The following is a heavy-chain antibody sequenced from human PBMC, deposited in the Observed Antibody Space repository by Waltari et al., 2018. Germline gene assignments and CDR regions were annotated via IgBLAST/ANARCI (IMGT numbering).Heavy chain of an antibody. J-gene: IGHJ4*02. CDR3: AGGPDSGYDAAYDY. CDR2: IYYSGST. V-gene: IGHV4-39*07. Sequence: QLQLQESGPGLVKPSETLSLTCTVSGGSISSSSYYWGWIRQPPGKGLEWIGSIYYSGSTYYNPSLKSRVTISVDTSKNQFSLKLSSVTAADTAVYYCAGGPDSGYDAAYDYWGQGTLVTVSS. D-gene: IGHD5-12*01. CDR1: GGSISSSSYY.